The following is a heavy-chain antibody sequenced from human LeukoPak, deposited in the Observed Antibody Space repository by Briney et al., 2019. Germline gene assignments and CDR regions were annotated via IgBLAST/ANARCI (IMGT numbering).Heavy chain of an antibody. Sequence: SETLSLTCTVSGGSISSGSYYWSWIRQPAGKGLEWIGRIYTSGSTNYNPSLQSRVTISVDTSKNQFSLTLSSVTAADTAVYYCARSYDILTGYKPGAFDIWGQGTMVTVSS. CDR2: IYTSGST. D-gene: IGHD3-9*01. V-gene: IGHV4-61*02. CDR3: ARSYDILTGYKPGAFDI. CDR1: GGSISSGSYY. J-gene: IGHJ3*02.